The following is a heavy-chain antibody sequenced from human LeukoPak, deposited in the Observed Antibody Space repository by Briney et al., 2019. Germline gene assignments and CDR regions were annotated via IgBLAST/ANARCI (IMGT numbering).Heavy chain of an antibody. D-gene: IGHD1-26*01. V-gene: IGHV4-61*02. CDR1: GGSFTSGNYK. CDR2: IYTNGNT. Sequence: SQTLSLTCTVSGGSFTSGNYKWSWLRQPAGKGLEWIGRIYTNGNTDYSPSLKSCVTISIDMSNNQFFLKLSSVTAADTAVYYCARGPDHAKVGYWGQGTLVTVSS. CDR3: ARGPDHAKVGY. J-gene: IGHJ4*02.